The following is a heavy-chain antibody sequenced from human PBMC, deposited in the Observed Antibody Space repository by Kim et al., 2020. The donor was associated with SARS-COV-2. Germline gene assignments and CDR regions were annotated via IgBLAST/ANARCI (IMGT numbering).Heavy chain of an antibody. CDR3: AKVAQYVPYRSSWYSDY. Sequence: GGSLRLSCAASGFTFSSYAMSWVRQAPGKGLEWVSAISGSGGSTYYADSVKGRFTISRDNSKNTLYLQMNSLRAEDTAVYYCAKVAQYVPYRSSWYSDYWGQGTLVTVSS. CDR2: ISGSGGST. D-gene: IGHD6-13*01. J-gene: IGHJ4*02. V-gene: IGHV3-23*01. CDR1: GFTFSSYA.